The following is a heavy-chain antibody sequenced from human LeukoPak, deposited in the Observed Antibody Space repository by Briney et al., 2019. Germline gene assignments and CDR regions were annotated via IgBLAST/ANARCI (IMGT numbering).Heavy chain of an antibody. CDR1: GFTVSSNY. J-gene: IGHJ6*02. D-gene: IGHD3-10*01. CDR3: ARDRDYYYGMDV. Sequence: GGSLRLSCAASGFTVSSNYMSWVRQAPGKGLEWVSVIYSGGSTYYADSVKGRFTISRDNSKNTLYLQMNSLRAEDTDVYYCARDRDYYYGMDVWGQGTTVTVSS. CDR2: IYSGGST. V-gene: IGHV3-53*01.